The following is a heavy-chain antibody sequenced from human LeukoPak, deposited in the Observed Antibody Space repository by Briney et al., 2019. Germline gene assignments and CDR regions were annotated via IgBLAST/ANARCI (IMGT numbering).Heavy chain of an antibody. CDR3: ARSKSRGFLESIYYYYGMDV. D-gene: IGHD3-3*01. CDR1: GYTFTSYD. CDR2: MNPNSGNT. V-gene: IGHV1-8*01. J-gene: IGHJ6*02. Sequence: ASVKVSCKASGYTFTSYDINWVRQATGQGLEWMGWMNPNSGNTGYAQKFQGRVTMTRNTPISTAYMEMSSLRSEDTVVYYCARSKSRGFLESIYYYYGMDVWGQGTTVTVSS.